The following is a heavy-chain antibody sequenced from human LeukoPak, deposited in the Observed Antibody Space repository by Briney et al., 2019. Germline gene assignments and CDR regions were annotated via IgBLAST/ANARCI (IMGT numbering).Heavy chain of an antibody. D-gene: IGHD3-10*01. CDR3: ARGGYTLVRGALDY. V-gene: IGHV1-18*01. Sequence: GASVKVSCKASGYTFTSYGISWVRQAPGQGLEWMGWISGYNSKTNYAQKLQGRVTMTTETSTGTAHLELRSLRSDDTAVYYCARGGYTLVRGALDYWGQGTLVTVSS. CDR1: GYTFTSYG. J-gene: IGHJ4*02. CDR2: ISGYNSKT.